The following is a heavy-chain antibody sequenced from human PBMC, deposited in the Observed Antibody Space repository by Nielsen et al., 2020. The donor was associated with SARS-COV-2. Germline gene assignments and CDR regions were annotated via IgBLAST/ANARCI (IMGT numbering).Heavy chain of an antibody. Sequence: SETLSLTCAVSGGSITTYYWHWIRQSPGKGLEWIGYIYYSGNTNYNPSLKSRVTISVDTSKNQFSLKLSSVTAADTAVYYCARDDDNLGSLAYWGQGTLVTVSS. D-gene: IGHD1-1*01. CDR1: GGSITTYY. CDR2: IYYSGNT. CDR3: ARDDDNLGSLAY. J-gene: IGHJ4*02. V-gene: IGHV4-59*13.